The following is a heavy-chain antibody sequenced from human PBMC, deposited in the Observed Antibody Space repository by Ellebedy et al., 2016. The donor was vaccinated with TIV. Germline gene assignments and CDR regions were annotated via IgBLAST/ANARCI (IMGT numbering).Heavy chain of an antibody. J-gene: IGHJ3*01. CDR2: ISGTGYST. V-gene: IGHV3-23*01. CDR1: GFTFSNYA. D-gene: IGHD4-23*01. CDR3: ARDPVGVGPAFDV. Sequence: GESLKISCAASGFTFSNYAMSWVRQAPGKGLEWVSTISGTGYSTDYADSVKGRFTISRDTSKNTLFLQMNSLRAEDTAIYYCARDPVGVGPAFDVWGQGTMVTVSS.